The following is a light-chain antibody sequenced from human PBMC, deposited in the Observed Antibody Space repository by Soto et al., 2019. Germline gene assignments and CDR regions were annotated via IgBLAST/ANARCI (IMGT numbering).Light chain of an antibody. J-gene: IGKJ4*01. CDR1: QSVNKRY. CDR3: QHHGRSPGVT. CDR2: GAS. Sequence: PGERATLSCRASQSVNKRYFDWYQQMPGQAPRLLIFGASSRATGIPDRFIGSGSGTDFTLTISRLEPEDFAVYYFQHHGRSPGVTFGGGTKVEI. V-gene: IGKV3-20*01.